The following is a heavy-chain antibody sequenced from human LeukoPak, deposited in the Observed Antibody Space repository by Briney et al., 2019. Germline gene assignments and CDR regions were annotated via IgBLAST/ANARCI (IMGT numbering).Heavy chain of an antibody. CDR3: AKPPIGYCSGGSCNNWFDP. CDR2: IKQDGSEK. D-gene: IGHD2-15*01. V-gene: IGHV3-7*03. J-gene: IGHJ5*02. CDR1: GFTFSSYW. Sequence: GGSLRLSCAASGFTFSSYWMSWVRQAPGKGLEWVANIKQDGSEKYYVDSVKGRFTISRDNSKNTLYLQMNSLRAEDTAVYYCAKPPIGYCSGGSCNNWFDPWGQGTLVTVSS.